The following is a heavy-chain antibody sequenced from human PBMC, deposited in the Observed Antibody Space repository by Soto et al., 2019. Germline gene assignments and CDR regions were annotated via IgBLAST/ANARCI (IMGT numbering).Heavy chain of an antibody. D-gene: IGHD3-16*01. CDR3: AILGLDVDS. CDR1: GDTPSTYA. CDR2: IIPILGTP. V-gene: IGHV1-69*14. Sequence: QVQLVQSGAEVQKPGSSVNVSCKASGDTPSTYAISWVRQAPGQGLEWMGGIIPILGTPNYAQRFQGRITISADTSTRTTYVELNSVTSDDTAVFYCAILGLDVDSWGQGTLVIVSS. J-gene: IGHJ4*02.